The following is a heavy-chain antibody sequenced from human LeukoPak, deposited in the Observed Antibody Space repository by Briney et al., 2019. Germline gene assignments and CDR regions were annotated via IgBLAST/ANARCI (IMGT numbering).Heavy chain of an antibody. CDR2: ISSSGNTM. CDR1: GFTFSSYE. V-gene: IGHV3-48*03. D-gene: IGHD6-19*01. CDR3: ARGLAVSSNY. Sequence: GGSLRLSCAASGFTFSSYEMNWVRQAPGKGLEWLSYISSSGNTMYYADSVKGRFTISRDNAKNSVYLQMNSLRAEDTGVYYCARGLAVSSNYWGQGTLVTVSS. J-gene: IGHJ4*02.